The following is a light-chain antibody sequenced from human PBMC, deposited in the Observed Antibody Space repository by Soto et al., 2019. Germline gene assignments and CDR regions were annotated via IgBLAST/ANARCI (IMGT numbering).Light chain of an antibody. J-gene: IGLJ1*01. CDR2: EVS. CDR1: SSDVGSYNR. Sequence: QSALTQPPSVSGSPGQSVPLSCTGTSSDVGSYNRVSWYQRPPGTGPKLMIYEVSNRPSGVPDRFSGSKSGNTASLTISGLQAEDEAEYYCSLYTSDSTYVFGTGTKVTVL. CDR3: SLYTSDSTYV. V-gene: IGLV2-18*01.